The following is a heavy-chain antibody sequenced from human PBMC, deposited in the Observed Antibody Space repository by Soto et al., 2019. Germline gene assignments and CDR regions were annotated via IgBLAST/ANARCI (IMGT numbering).Heavy chain of an antibody. D-gene: IGHD5-18*01. CDR1: GYSVTSYW. CDR3: ARGRHVAMVTTFDY. CDR2: IDPSDSYT. J-gene: IGHJ4*02. V-gene: IGHV5-10-1*01. Sequence: PGESLKISCKGSGYSVTSYWISWVRQMPGKGLEWMGRIDPSDSYTNYSPSFQGHVTISADKSISTAYLQWSSLKASDTAMYYCARGRHVAMVTTFDYWVQGTLVTVSS.